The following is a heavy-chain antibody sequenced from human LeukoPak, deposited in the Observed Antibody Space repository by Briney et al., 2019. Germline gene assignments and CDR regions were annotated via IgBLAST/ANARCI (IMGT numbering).Heavy chain of an antibody. Sequence: ASVKVSCKASGGTFSSYAISWVRQAPGQGLEWMGGIIPIFGTANYAQKFQGRATITADESTSTAYMELSSLRSEDTAVYYCAGAPYYYYYMDVWGKGTTVTVSS. J-gene: IGHJ6*03. V-gene: IGHV1-69*13. CDR2: IIPIFGTA. CDR3: AGAPYYYYYMDV. CDR1: GGTFSSYA.